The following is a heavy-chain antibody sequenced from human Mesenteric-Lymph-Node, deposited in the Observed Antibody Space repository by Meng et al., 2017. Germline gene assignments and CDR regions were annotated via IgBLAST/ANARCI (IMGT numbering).Heavy chain of an antibody. V-gene: IGHV6-1*02. CDR3: ARDYGTSRPFEY. CDR1: GYGFSSTGVA. CDR2: KYYRSKLYN. J-gene: IGHJ4*02. D-gene: IGHD1/OR15-1a*01. Sequence: PGLGRPSPPLPPPCPTPGYGFSSTGVAWNWIRPSPSRGLAWLGRKYYRSKLYNDNAVFGRGRIPTNPTTSKNQFFLQLNSVTPEDTAVYYCARDYGTSRPFEYWGQGILVTVSS.